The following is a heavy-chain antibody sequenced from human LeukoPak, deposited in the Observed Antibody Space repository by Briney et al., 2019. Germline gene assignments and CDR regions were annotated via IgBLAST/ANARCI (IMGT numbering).Heavy chain of an antibody. CDR1: GGTFSSYA. J-gene: IGHJ6*02. CDR2: IIPIFGTA. CDR3: ARVSIDGYNLDGMDV. V-gene: IGHV1-69*01. Sequence: SVKVSCKASGGTFSSYAISWVRQAPGQGLEWVGGIIPIFGTANYAQKFQGRVTITADESTSTAYMELSSLRSEDTAVYYCARVSIDGYNLDGMDVWGQGTTVTVSS. D-gene: IGHD5-24*01.